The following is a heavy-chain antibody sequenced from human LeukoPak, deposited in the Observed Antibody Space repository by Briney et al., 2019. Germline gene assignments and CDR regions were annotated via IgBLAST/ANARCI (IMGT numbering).Heavy chain of an antibody. CDR2: ISSSGST. V-gene: IGHV4-59*01. CDR3: ARGDSSSYPLDY. Sequence: SETLSLTCTVSGDSISSYSWSWIRQPPGKGLEWIGYISSSGSTNYSPSLKSRVTISVDTSKNQFSLKLSSVTAADTAVYYCARGDSSSYPLDYWGQGTLVTVSS. CDR1: GDSISSYS. J-gene: IGHJ4*02. D-gene: IGHD6-6*01.